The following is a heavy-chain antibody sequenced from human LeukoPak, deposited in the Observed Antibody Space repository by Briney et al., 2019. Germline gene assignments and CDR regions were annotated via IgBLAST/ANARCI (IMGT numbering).Heavy chain of an antibody. Sequence: PGGSLRLSCAVSGFSLSGYWMSWVRQAPGKGPEWVTNIKEDGSGRYYSESVRGRFTISRDNSENSLYLQMNSLRAEDTAVYYCATHWRGRWGQGTLVTVSS. CDR3: ATHWRGR. V-gene: IGHV3-7*03. J-gene: IGHJ4*02. CDR1: GFSLSGYW. D-gene: IGHD1-1*01. CDR2: IKEDGSGR.